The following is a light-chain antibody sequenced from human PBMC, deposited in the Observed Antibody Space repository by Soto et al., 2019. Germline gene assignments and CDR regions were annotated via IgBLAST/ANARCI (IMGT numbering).Light chain of an antibody. CDR1: SSDVGSHNF. CDR3: CSYAGPTTWV. Sequence: QSALTQPASVSGSPGQSITISCTGTSSDVGSHNFVSWYQQRPGKAPKLMIFEVTKRPSGVSSRFSASKSGNTASLTIAGVQAEDEADYYCCSYAGPTTWVFGGGTKLTVL. J-gene: IGLJ2*01. CDR2: EVT. V-gene: IGLV2-23*02.